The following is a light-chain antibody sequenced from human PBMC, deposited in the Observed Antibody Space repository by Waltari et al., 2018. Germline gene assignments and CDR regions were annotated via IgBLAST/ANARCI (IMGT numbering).Light chain of an antibody. Sequence: QSVLTQPPSASGTPGQGVTISCSGRSSNIGTNSVYWYQQLPGTAPKLLIYTNNQRPSGVPDRFSGSKSGTSASLTISGLQAEDEADYYCCSYAGSYTYVFGSGTKVTVL. CDR2: TNN. CDR1: SSNIGTNS. J-gene: IGLJ1*01. CDR3: CSYAGSYTYV. V-gene: IGLV1-44*01.